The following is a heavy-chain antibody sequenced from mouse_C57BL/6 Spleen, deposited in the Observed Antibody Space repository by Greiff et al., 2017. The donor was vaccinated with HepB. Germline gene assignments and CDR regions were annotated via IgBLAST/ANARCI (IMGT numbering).Heavy chain of an antibody. V-gene: IGHV1-81*01. CDR2: IYPRSGNT. Sequence: VQLQESGAELARPGASVKLSCKASGYTFTSYGISWVKQRTGQGLEWIGEIYPRSGNTYYNEKFKGKATLTADKSSSTAYMELRSLTSEDSAVYFCAREGYGNYGYFDYWGQGTTLTVSS. J-gene: IGHJ2*01. CDR3: AREGYGNYGYFDY. D-gene: IGHD2-1*01. CDR1: GYTFTSYG.